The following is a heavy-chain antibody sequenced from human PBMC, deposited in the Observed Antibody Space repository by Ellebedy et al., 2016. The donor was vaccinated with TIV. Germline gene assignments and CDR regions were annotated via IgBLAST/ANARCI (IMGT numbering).Heavy chain of an antibody. CDR1: GFTFSDYY. J-gene: IGHJ3*02. CDR3: ARDLGYCSSTSCYGGAFDI. V-gene: IGHV3-11*05. CDR2: ISSSSSYT. Sequence: GESLKISXAASGFTFSDYYMSWIRQAPGKGLEWVSYISSSSSYTNYADSVKGRFTISRDNAKNSLYLQMNSLRAEDTALYYCARDLGYCSSTSCYGGAFDIWGQGTMVTVSS. D-gene: IGHD2-2*01.